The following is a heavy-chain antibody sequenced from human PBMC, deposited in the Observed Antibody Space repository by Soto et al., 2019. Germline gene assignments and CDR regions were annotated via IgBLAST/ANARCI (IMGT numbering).Heavy chain of an antibody. D-gene: IGHD6-13*01. J-gene: IGHJ5*02. CDR1: GFTFDGYA. Sequence: LCLSCAASGFTFDGYAMHWVRQAPGKGLEWVSGISWNSGSIGYADSVKGRFTISRDNAKNSLYLQMNSLRDEDTALYYCAKESAGTGVWFDPWGQGNLVTVSS. CDR2: ISWNSGSI. CDR3: AKESAGTGVWFDP. V-gene: IGHV3-9*01.